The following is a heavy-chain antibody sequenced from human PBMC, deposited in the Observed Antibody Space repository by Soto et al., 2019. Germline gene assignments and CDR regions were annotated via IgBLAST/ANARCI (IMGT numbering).Heavy chain of an antibody. V-gene: IGHV3-30*18. J-gene: IGHJ4*02. D-gene: IGHD1-26*01. CDR1: GFTFSTYG. CDR2: ISYDGSNK. CDR3: AKGGVVGATYYFDY. Sequence: QVQLVESGGGVVQPGRSLRLSCAASGFTFSTYGMHWVRQAPGKGLEWVAVISYDGSNKYYADSVKGRFTISRDNSKNTLYPQMTSLRAEDTAVYYCAKGGVVGATYYFDYWGQGTLVTVSS.